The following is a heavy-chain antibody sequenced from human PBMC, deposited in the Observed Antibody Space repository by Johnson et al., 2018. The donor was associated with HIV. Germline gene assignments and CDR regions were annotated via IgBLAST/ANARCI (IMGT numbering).Heavy chain of an antibody. V-gene: IGHV3-30*04. D-gene: IGHD3-22*01. CDR1: GFTFSSYA. CDR2: ISYDGSNK. Sequence: QVQLVESGGGVVQPGRSLRLSCAASGFTFSSYAMHWVRQAPGKGLEWVAVISYDGSNKYYADSVRGRFTISRDNSKNTLWLQMNSLRAEDTAVYYCARSGSDSSGYYADLVLGAFDIWGQGTMVTVSS. J-gene: IGHJ3*02. CDR3: ARSGSDSSGYYADLVLGAFDI.